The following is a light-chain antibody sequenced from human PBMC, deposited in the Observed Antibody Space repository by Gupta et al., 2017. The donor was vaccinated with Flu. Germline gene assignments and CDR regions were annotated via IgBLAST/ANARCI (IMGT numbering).Light chain of an antibody. J-gene: IGLJ2*01. CDR2: RDI. CDR1: NIADKN. V-gene: IGLV3-9*01. Sequence: SYDLTQPLSVSVALGQTARITCGGHNIADKNVHWYQQKPGQAPVVVIYRDILRPSGIPERFSGSNSGNTATLTISRAQVGDGADYYCQVWDSSAVVFGGGTKVTVL. CDR3: QVWDSSAVV.